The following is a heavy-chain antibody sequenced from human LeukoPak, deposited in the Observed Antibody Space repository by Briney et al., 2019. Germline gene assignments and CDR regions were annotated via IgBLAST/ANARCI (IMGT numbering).Heavy chain of an antibody. J-gene: IGHJ4*02. V-gene: IGHV3-30*04. Sequence: GGSLRLSCAASGFTFSSYAMHWVRQAPGKGLEWVAVISYDGSNKYYADSVKGRFTISRDNSKNTLYLQMNSLRAEDTAVYYCARLGGSGGHPFDYWGQGPLVTVSS. CDR3: ARLGGSGGHPFDY. D-gene: IGHD3-10*01. CDR1: GFTFSSYA. CDR2: ISYDGSNK.